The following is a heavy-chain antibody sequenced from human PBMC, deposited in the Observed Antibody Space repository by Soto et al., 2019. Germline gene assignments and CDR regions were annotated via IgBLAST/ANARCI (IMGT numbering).Heavy chain of an antibody. CDR1: GYTFTSYV. CDR3: ARESRNYDALDY. V-gene: IGHV1-18*01. Sequence: QVQLMQSGLEVKRPGASVKVSCKTSGYTFTSYVISWVRQAPGHGLEWMGWISADNHNTNVAQNFQGRVTLTTGTSTTTVFMELRNLRSDDTAVYYCARESRNYDALDYWGQGTLVTVSS. CDR2: ISADNHNT. J-gene: IGHJ4*02. D-gene: IGHD3-22*01.